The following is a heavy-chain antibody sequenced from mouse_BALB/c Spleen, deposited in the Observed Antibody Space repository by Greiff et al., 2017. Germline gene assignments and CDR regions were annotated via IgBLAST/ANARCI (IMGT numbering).Heavy chain of an antibody. CDR2: IDPSDSET. D-gene: IGHD1-2*01. Sequence: QVQLKESGPQLVRPGASVKISCKASGYSFTSYWMHWVKQRPGQGLEWIGMIDPSDSETRLNQKFKDKATLTVDKSSSTAYMQLSSPTSEDSAVYYCARLLRLRGYFDVWGAGTTVTVSS. CDR3: ARLLRLRGYFDV. V-gene: IGHV1S126*01. CDR1: GYSFTSYW. J-gene: IGHJ1*01.